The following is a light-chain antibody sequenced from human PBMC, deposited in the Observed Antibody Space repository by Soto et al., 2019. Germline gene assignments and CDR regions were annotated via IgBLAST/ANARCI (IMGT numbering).Light chain of an antibody. Sequence: QSALTQPRSVSGSPGQSVTISCTGTGSDVGGYNYVSWYQQHPGKAPKLMINDVTKRPSGVPDRFSGSKSGYTASLTISGLQAEDEADNYCCSYAGSYTLVFGGGTKLTVL. CDR2: DVT. V-gene: IGLV2-11*01. CDR1: GSDVGGYNY. J-gene: IGLJ2*01. CDR3: CSYAGSYTLV.